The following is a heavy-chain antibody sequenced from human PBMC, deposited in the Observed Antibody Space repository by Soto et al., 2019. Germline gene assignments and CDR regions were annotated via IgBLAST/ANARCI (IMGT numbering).Heavy chain of an antibody. CDR3: ARDWEFGY. CDR2: INPSGDSI. V-gene: IGHV1-46*01. Sequence: SVKLSCKASGYSFSSYYMHWVRQAPGQGLEWMGVINPSGDSITYAQKFQGRVTMTKDTSTSTLFMEVSSLRSEDTAVYFCARDWEFGYWGQGTLGTVSS. D-gene: IGHD1-26*01. J-gene: IGHJ4*02. CDR1: GYSFSSYY.